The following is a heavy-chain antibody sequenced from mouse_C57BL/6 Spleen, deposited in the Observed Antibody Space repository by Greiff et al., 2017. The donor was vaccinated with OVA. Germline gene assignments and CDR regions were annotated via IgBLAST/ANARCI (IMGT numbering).Heavy chain of an antibody. Sequence: QVQLKQPGTELVKPGASVKLSCKASGYTFTSYWMHWVKQRPGQGLEWIGNINPSNGGTNYNEKFKSKATLTVDKSSSTAYMQLSSLTSEDSAVYYCARRNGGYYLYWYFDVWGTGTTVTVSS. J-gene: IGHJ1*03. CDR2: INPSNGGT. CDR1: GYTFTSYW. D-gene: IGHD2-12*01. CDR3: ARRNGGYYLYWYFDV. V-gene: IGHV1-53*01.